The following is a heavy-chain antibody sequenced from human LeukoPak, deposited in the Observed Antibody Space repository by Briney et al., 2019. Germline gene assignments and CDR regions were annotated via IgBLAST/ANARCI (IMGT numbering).Heavy chain of an antibody. J-gene: IGHJ1*01. CDR2: ITTSGAT. Sequence: PGGSLRLSCAASGFAFSSYTMTWVRLAPAPGKGLEWVSPITTSGATYYADSVKGRFTISRDNSKNTLYLQMNSLRAEDTAVYYCAKNSPKPAGTYFQHCGQGTLVTVSS. CDR1: GFAFSSYT. CDR3: AKNSPKPAGTYFQH. V-gene: IGHV3-23*01. D-gene: IGHD2-2*01.